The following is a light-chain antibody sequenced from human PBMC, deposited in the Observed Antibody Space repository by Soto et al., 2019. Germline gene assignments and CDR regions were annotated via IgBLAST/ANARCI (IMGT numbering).Light chain of an antibody. CDR3: APWDDRLDGYV. CDR1: SSNIGSNT. V-gene: IGLV1-44*01. Sequence: QSVLTQSPSASGTPGQRVIISCSGSSSNIGSNTVNWYQQLPGTAPKLLIYSHNQRPSGVPDRFSGSQSGTSASLALSGLQSEDEADYYCAPWDDRLDGYVFGTGTKLTVL. CDR2: SHN. J-gene: IGLJ1*01.